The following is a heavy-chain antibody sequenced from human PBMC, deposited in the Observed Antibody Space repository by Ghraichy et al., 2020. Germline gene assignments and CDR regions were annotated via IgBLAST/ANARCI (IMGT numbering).Heavy chain of an antibody. D-gene: IGHD6-6*01. CDR1: GYTFTGYY. CDR2: INPNSGGT. V-gene: IGHV1-2*02. CDR3: ARMFGTYTSSNY. J-gene: IGHJ4*02. Sequence: ASVKVSCKASGYTFTGYYMHWVRQAPGQGLEWMGWINPNSGGTNYAQKFQGRVTMTRDTSISTAYMELSRLRSDDTAVYYCARMFGTYTSSNYWGQGTLVTVSS.